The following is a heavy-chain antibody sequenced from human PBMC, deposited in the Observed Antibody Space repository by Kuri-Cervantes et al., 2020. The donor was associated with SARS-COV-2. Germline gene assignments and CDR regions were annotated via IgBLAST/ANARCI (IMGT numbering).Heavy chain of an antibody. CDR3: AKVGITGTTQYFDY. Sequence: GESLKISCAASGFTVSSNYMSWVRQAPGKGLEWVANIKQDGSEKYYVDSVKGRFTISRDNAKNSLYLQMNSLRAEDTAVYYCAKVGITGTTQYFDYWGQGTLVTVSS. D-gene: IGHD1-7*01. CDR2: IKQDGSEK. V-gene: IGHV3-7*01. J-gene: IGHJ4*02. CDR1: GFTVSSNY.